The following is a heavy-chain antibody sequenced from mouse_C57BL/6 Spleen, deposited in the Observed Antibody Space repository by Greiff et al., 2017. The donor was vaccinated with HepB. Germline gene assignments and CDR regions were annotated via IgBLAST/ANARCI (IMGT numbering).Heavy chain of an antibody. D-gene: IGHD4-1*01. V-gene: IGHV1-15*01. J-gene: IGHJ3*01. CDR3: TRSWDWFAY. Sequence: QVHVKQSGAELVRPGASVTLSCKASGYTFTDYEMHWVKQTPVHGLEWIGAIDPETGGTAYNQKFKGKAILTADKSSSTAYMELRSLTSEDSAVYYCTRSWDWFAYWGQGTLVTVSA. CDR2: IDPETGGT. CDR1: GYTFTDYE.